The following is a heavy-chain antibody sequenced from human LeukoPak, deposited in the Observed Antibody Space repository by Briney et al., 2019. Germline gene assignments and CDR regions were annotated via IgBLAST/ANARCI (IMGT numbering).Heavy chain of an antibody. V-gene: IGHV3-9*03. Sequence: TGGSLRLSCAASGFTFDDYAMHWVRQAPGQGLEWVSGISWNSGSRGYADSVKGRFTISRDNAKNSLFLQMNSLRAEDMALYYCAKDECSSGSCSIDYWGQGTLVTVSS. CDR2: ISWNSGSR. CDR3: AKDECSSGSCSIDY. D-gene: IGHD2-15*01. J-gene: IGHJ4*02. CDR1: GFTFDDYA.